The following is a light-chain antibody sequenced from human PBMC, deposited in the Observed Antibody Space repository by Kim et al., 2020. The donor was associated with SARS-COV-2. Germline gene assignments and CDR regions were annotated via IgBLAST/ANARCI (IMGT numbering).Light chain of an antibody. J-gene: IGKJ4*01. V-gene: IGKV3-11*01. CDR3: QHRRNWPLLS. CDR1: ESVGSY. CDR2: DAS. Sequence: SPEERASISCRASESVGSYLAWYQHKPGQPPRLFIDDASNRATAIPARFSGSGSGTDFTLTISSLEPEDSAVYYCQHRRNWPLLSFGGGTKVDIK.